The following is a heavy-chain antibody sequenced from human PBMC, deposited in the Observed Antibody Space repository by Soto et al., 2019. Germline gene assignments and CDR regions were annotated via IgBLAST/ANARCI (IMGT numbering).Heavy chain of an antibody. V-gene: IGHV4-31*01. CDR3: ARVDSSSWFDY. CDR1: GGSISDGAYY. CDR2: IYYSGYT. D-gene: IGHD6-13*01. J-gene: IGHJ4*02. Sequence: QVQLQESGPGLVKPSQTLSLTCSVSGGSISDGAYYWSWIRQHPRKGLEWIGYIYYSGYTQYNPSLKSLVTISLDMSRNQFPRKLSSVTAADTAVYYCARVDSSSWFDYWGQGTLVTVSS.